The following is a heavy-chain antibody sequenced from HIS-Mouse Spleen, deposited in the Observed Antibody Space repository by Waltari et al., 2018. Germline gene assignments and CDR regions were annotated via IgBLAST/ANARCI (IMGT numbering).Heavy chain of an antibody. CDR1: GGTFSRHA. J-gene: IGHJ2*01. D-gene: IGHD1-26*01. CDR3: ARDSGSYSFWYFDL. CDR2: IIPIFGTA. V-gene: IGHV1-69*01. Sequence: QVQLVQSGAEVKKPGSSVTVSCKASGGTFSRHALSWVRQAPGQGLEWMGGIIPIFGTANYAQKFQGRVTITADESTSTAYMELSSLRSEDTAVYYCARDSGSYSFWYFDLWGRGTLVTVSS.